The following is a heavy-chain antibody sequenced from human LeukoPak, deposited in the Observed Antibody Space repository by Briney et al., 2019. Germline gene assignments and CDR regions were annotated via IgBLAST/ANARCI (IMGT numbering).Heavy chain of an antibody. CDR3: ARGRSYFDY. D-gene: IGHD1-14*01. CDR2: ISGSVGRA. J-gene: IGHJ4*02. V-gene: IGHV3-23*01. CDR1: GFTFCSYG. Sequence: GGSLRLSCAPSGFTFCSYGMSWVRQAPGKGVEGGSAISGSVGRAYSAQTFQGRVTITRNTATSTVYMEQSSLRSEDTAVYYCARGRSYFDYWGQGTLVTVSS.